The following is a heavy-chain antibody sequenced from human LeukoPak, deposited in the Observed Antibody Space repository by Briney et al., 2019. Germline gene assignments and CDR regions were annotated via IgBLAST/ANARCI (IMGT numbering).Heavy chain of an antibody. CDR2: IYNSGSST. Sequence: PSETLSLTCTVSGGSISSSSYYSGWIRQPPGKGLEWIGYIYNSGSSTIYNPSLQGRVTISVDMSKNQFSLRLSSVTAADTAVYFCVRDRELTYWGQGILVTVSS. V-gene: IGHV4-61*05. D-gene: IGHD3-10*01. CDR3: VRDRELTY. CDR1: GGSISSSSYY. J-gene: IGHJ4*02.